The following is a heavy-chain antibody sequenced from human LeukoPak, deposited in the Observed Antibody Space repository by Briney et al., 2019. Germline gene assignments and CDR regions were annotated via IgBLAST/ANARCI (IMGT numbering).Heavy chain of an antibody. V-gene: IGHV5-51*01. J-gene: IGHJ4*02. D-gene: IGHD2-15*01. CDR3: ARRMRYCSGGSCLNYFDY. CDR2: IYTGDSDT. CDR1: GYSFTSYW. Sequence: GESLQISCKGSGYSFTSYWIGWVRQLPGKGLEWMGIIYTGDSDTRYSPSFQGQVTISADKSISTAYLQWSSLKASDTAMYYCARRMRYCSGGSCLNYFDYWGQGTLVTVSS.